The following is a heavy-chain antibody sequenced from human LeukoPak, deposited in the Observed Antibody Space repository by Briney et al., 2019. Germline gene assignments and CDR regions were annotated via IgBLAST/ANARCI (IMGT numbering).Heavy chain of an antibody. J-gene: IGHJ4*02. Sequence: PSETLSLTCTVSGGSISSGGYYWSWIRQHPGKGLEWTGYIYYSGSTYYNPSLKSRVTISVDTSKNQFSLKLSSVTAADTAVYYCARVHDYYDSSGYVDYWGQGTLVTVSS. D-gene: IGHD3-22*01. CDR3: ARVHDYYDSSGYVDY. CDR1: GGSISSGGYY. V-gene: IGHV4-31*03. CDR2: IYYSGST.